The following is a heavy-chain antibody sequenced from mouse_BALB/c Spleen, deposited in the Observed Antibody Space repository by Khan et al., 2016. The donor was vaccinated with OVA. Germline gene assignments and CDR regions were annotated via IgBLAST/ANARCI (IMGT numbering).Heavy chain of an antibody. CDR3: ERDGAYHRNDGWFAY. J-gene: IGHJ3*01. CDR2: INPSNGYT. CDR1: GYTFTSYT. V-gene: IGHV1-4*01. Sequence: QVQLQQSGAELARPGASVKMSCKASGYTFTSYTIHWIKKRPGQGLEWIGYINPSNGYTNYNQKFKDKATLTTDKSSTTAYLQLSSLTSDDSAVYNWERDGAYHRNDGWFAYWGQGTLVTVSA. D-gene: IGHD2-14*01.